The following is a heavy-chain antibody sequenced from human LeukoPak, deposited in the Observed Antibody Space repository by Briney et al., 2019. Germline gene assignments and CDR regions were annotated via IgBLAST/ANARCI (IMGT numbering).Heavy chain of an antibody. D-gene: IGHD2-8*01. CDR2: ISAYNSKT. J-gene: IGHJ4*02. CDR1: DYTFTNYG. CDR3: ARTNLDCKNGVCYDY. Sequence: ASVKVSCKASDYTFTNYGVSWVRQAPGQGLEWMGWISAYNSKTYYAQKFQGRVTVTTDTSTTTAYMDLRSLRSDDTAVYYCARTNLDCKNGVCYDYWGQGTPVTVSS. V-gene: IGHV1-18*01.